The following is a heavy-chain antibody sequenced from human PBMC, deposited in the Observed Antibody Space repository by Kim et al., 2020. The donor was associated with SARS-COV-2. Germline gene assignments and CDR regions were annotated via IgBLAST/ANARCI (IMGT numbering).Heavy chain of an antibody. D-gene: IGHD3-3*02. CDR3: ARVGTIFGVVTNPGDY. CDR1: GFTVSSNY. CDR2: IYSGGST. J-gene: IGHJ4*02. Sequence: GGSLRLSCAASGFTVSSNYMSWVRQAPGKGLEWVSVIYSGGSTYYADSVKGRFTISRDNSKNTLYLQMNSLRAEDTAVYYCARVGTIFGVVTNPGDYWGQGTLVTVSS. V-gene: IGHV3-53*01.